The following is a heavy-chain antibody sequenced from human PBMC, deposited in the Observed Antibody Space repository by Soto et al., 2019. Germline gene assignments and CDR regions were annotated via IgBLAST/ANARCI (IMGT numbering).Heavy chain of an antibody. V-gene: IGHV1-18*01. Sequence: ASVKVSCKASGYTFTSYGISWVRQAPGQGLEWMGWISAYNGNTNYAQKLQGRVTMTTDTSTSTAYMELRSLRSDDTAVYYCARALKVRYSSSWYVYYYGMDVWGHGTTVTVSS. CDR3: ARALKVRYSSSWYVYYYGMDV. J-gene: IGHJ6*02. CDR1: GYTFTSYG. CDR2: ISAYNGNT. D-gene: IGHD6-13*01.